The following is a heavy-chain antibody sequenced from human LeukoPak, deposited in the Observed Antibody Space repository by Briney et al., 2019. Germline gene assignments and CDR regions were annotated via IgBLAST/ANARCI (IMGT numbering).Heavy chain of an antibody. Sequence: SQTLSLTCAVSGGSISSGGYSWSWIRQPPGKGLEWIGYIYHSGSTYYNPSLKSRVTISVDRSKNQFSLKLSSVTAADAAVYYCARDSGTTYLDYWGQGTLVTVSS. CDR2: IYHSGST. CDR3: ARDSGTTYLDY. V-gene: IGHV4-30-2*01. D-gene: IGHD1-1*01. CDR1: GGSISSGGYS. J-gene: IGHJ4*02.